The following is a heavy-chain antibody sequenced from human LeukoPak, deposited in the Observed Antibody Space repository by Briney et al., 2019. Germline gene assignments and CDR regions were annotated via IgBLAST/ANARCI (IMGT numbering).Heavy chain of an antibody. CDR3: ARRGYSSSWYFDY. V-gene: IGHV3-66*04. J-gene: IGHJ4*02. CDR1: GFAVSSKF. D-gene: IGHD6-13*01. Sequence: GGSLRLSCAASGFAVSSKFMSWVRQAPGKGLEWVSVIYSGGSTYYADSVKGRFTISRGNSKNTLNLQVNSLRAEDTAVYYCARRGYSSSWYFDYWGQGTLVTVSS. CDR2: IYSGGST.